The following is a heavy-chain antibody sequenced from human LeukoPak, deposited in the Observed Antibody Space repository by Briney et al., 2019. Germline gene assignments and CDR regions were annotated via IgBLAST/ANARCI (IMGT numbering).Heavy chain of an antibody. D-gene: IGHD2-15*01. CDR2: ISSSSSYI. J-gene: IGHJ4*02. CDR1: GFTFSSYS. Sequence: GGSLRLSCAASGFTFSSYSMNWVRQAPGKGLEWVSSISSSSSYIYYADSVKGRFTISRDNAKNSLYLQMNSLRAEDTAVYYCAGSPLSGVAPGFYYWGQGTLSPSPQ. CDR3: AGSPLSGVAPGFYY. V-gene: IGHV3-21*01.